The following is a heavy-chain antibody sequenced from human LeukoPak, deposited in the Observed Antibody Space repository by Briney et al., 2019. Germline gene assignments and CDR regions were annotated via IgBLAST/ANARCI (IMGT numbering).Heavy chain of an antibody. CDR2: ITGHGTEM. J-gene: IGHJ3*01. CDR3: SKVQSDSVGALFFGFDV. CDR1: GFTFNSHS. D-gene: IGHD3-3*01. V-gene: IGHV3-21*01. Sequence: GGSLRLSCGVSGFTFNSHSINLVRQAPGKGLEWVASITGHGTEMFYADSLKGRFTISRDNSKNSLYLQMKSLRDEATALYYCSKVQSDSVGALFFGFDVWGQGTMVSVSS.